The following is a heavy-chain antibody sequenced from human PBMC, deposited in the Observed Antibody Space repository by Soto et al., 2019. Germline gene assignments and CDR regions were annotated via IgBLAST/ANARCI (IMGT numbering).Heavy chain of an antibody. V-gene: IGHV4-31*03. CDR3: ARKYRGTSMEV. D-gene: IGHD3-10*01. Sequence: QVQLQESGPGLVKPSQTLSITCTVSGGSISSGGYYWSWIRQHPGKGLEWIGYIYYSGSTYYNPSLKSRVTISIDTSKNQFSLKLSSVTAADTAAYSCARKYRGTSMEVWGQRTIVTVS. CDR2: IYYSGST. J-gene: IGHJ6*02. CDR1: GGSISSGGYY.